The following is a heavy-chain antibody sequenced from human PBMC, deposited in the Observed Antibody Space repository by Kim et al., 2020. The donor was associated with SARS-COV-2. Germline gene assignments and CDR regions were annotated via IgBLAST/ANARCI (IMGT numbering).Heavy chain of an antibody. Sequence: GGSLRLSCAASGFTLNSYAMYWVRQAPGKRLEWVSIINAGGDWTFYADSVRGRFTISRDSSKNTLYLQMNSLTVEDTAVYYCAKKTIVSSGDNYLDPWGQGTLVTVSS. CDR3: AKKTIVSSGDNYLDP. D-gene: IGHD4-4*01. CDR2: INAGGDWT. J-gene: IGHJ5*02. CDR1: GFTLNSYA. V-gene: IGHV3-23*01.